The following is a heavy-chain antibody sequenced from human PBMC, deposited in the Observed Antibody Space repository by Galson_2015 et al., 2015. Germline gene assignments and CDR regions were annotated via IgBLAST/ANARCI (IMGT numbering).Heavy chain of an antibody. CDR1: GFTFSSYG. CDR2: LWYDGSNK. Sequence: ALRLSCAAYGFTFSSYGMHWVGQAPGKGLEWVAVLWYDGSNKYYADSVKGRFTISRDNSKNTLYLQMNSLRAEDTAVYYCARDVDCSSTSCYDDGMDVWGQGTTVTVSS. J-gene: IGHJ6*02. V-gene: IGHV3-33*01. CDR3: ARDVDCSSTSCYDDGMDV. D-gene: IGHD2-2*01.